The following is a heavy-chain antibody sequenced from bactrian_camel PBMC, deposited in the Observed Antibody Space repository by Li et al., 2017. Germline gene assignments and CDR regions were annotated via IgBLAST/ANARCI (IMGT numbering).Heavy chain of an antibody. CDR1: ERHYT. Sequence: HVQLVESGGGAVQVGGSLRLACAATERHYTMGWFRQVQGKEREAVAVISRADVTLYAGAVQGRFIISQDNAVNTMYLQMNKLKPDDTAMYYCALRWGSCVTTGFRPADFGSWGQGTQVTVS. D-gene: IGHD1*01. CDR2: ISRADVT. V-gene: IGHV3S53*01. J-gene: IGHJ6*01. CDR3: ALRWGSCVTTGFRPADFGS.